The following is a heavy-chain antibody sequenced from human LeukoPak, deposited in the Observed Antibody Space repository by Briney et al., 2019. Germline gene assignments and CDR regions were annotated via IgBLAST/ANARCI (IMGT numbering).Heavy chain of an antibody. J-gene: IGHJ5*02. V-gene: IGHV4-30-2*01. CDR1: GGSISSGGYY. D-gene: IGHD6-13*01. Sequence: SQTLSLTCTVSGGSISSGGYYWSWIRQPPGKGLEWIGYIYHSGSTYYNPSLKSRVTISVDRSKNQFSLKLSSVTAADTAVYYCARERGNTWFDPWGQGTLVTVSS. CDR3: ARERGNTWFDP. CDR2: IYHSGST.